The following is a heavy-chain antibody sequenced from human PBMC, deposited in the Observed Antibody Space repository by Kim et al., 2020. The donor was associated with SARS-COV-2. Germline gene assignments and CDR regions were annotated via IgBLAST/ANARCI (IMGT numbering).Heavy chain of an antibody. Sequence: NPSPSCQGNLTISADKSISTAYLQWSSLKAADTAMYYCAREMTTVTYVDYWGQGTLVTVSS. J-gene: IGHJ4*02. D-gene: IGHD4-17*01. V-gene: IGHV5-10-1*01. CDR3: AREMTTVTYVDY.